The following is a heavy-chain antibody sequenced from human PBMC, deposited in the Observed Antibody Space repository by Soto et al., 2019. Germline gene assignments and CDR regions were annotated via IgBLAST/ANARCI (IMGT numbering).Heavy chain of an antibody. CDR2: ISYDGSNK. Sequence: GGSLRLSCAASGFTFSSYGMHWVRQAPGKGLEWVAVISYDGSNKYYADSVKGRFTISRDNSKNTLYLQMSSLRAEDSAIYYCARGSKDSYPGSRIFDFWGRGTLVTV. D-gene: IGHD3-10*01. CDR1: GFTFSSYG. J-gene: IGHJ4*02. V-gene: IGHV3-30*03. CDR3: ARGSKDSYPGSRIFDF.